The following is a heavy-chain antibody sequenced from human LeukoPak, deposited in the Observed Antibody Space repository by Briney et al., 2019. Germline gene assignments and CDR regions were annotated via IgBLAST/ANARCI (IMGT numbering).Heavy chain of an antibody. CDR3: ARGGRRDGYNYVGDFDY. CDR1: GDSVSSNSAA. CDR2: TYYRSKWYN. V-gene: IGHV6-1*01. Sequence: SQTLSLTCAISGDSVSSNSAAWNWIRQSPSRGLEWLGRTYYRSKWYNDYAVSVKSRITINPDTSKDQFSLQLNSVTPEDTAVYYCARGGRRDGYNYVGDFDYWGQGTLVTVSS. D-gene: IGHD5-24*01. J-gene: IGHJ4*02.